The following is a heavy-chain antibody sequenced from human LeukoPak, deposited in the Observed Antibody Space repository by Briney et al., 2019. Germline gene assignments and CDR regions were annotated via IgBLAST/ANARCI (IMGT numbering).Heavy chain of an antibody. D-gene: IGHD3-10*01. CDR2: ITNTGNT. CDR3: ARKTPGTSVDV. CDR1: GDSISNSAYY. J-gene: IGHJ6*02. V-gene: IGHV4-39*01. Sequence: SETLSLTCTVSGDSISNSAYYWVWIRQPLGKGLEWIGTITNTGNTYSNPSLKSRVTISIDTSKTQISLKLTSVTAADTAVFYCARKTPGTSVDVWGQGTPVTVSS.